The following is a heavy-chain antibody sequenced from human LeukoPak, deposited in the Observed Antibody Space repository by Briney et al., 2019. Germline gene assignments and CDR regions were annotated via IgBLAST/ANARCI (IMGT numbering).Heavy chain of an antibody. J-gene: IGHJ4*02. CDR1: GGSISSSSYY. CDR2: IHYTGST. Sequence: SETLSLTCTVSGGSISSSSYYWSWIRQPPGKGLECIGYIHYTGSTNYNPSLKSRVTISVDTSKNQFSLKLSSVTAADTAVYYCASGVSYYYDSSGYYFYYWGQGTLVTVSS. CDR3: ASGVSYYYDSSGYYFYY. D-gene: IGHD3-22*01. V-gene: IGHV4-61*05.